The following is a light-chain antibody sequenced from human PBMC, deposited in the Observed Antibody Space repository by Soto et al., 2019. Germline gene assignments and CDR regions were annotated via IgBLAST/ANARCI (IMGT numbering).Light chain of an antibody. J-gene: IGKJ5*01. Sequence: IVLTQSPGTLSLSPGERATLSCRATQSVSSNYLAWYQQKAGQAPRLLIYGASSRATGIPDRFSGSGSGTDFHLPISRLEPEDFAVYYCQQYGRSPLTFGQGTRLEIK. V-gene: IGKV3-20*01. CDR2: GAS. CDR3: QQYGRSPLT. CDR1: QSVSSNY.